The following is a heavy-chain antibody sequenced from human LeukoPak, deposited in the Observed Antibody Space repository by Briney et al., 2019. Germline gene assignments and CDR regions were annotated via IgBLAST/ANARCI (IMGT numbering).Heavy chain of an antibody. V-gene: IGHV1-8*01. CDR1: GYTFTSYD. CDR2: MNPNSGNT. CDR3: ARGRYGSSTSCYNY. Sequence: ASVKVSCKASGYTFTSYDINWVRQATGQGLEWMGWMNPNSGNTGYVQKFQGRVTMTRNTSISTAYMELSSLRSEGTAVYYCARGRYGSSTSCYNYWGQGTLVTVSS. J-gene: IGHJ4*02. D-gene: IGHD2-2*02.